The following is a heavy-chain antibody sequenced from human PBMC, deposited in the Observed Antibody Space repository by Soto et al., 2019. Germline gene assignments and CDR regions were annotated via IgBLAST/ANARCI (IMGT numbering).Heavy chain of an antibody. V-gene: IGHV1-69*13. CDR2: IIPIFGTA. CDR1: ACTFSSYA. CDR3: ATWYYYGSGSYYNDY. D-gene: IGHD3-10*01. Sequence: SGKVPCNASACTFSSYAICWVRLAPGQGLEWMGGIIPIFGTANYAQKFQGRVTITADESTSTAYMELSSLRSEDTAVYYCATWYYYGSGSYYNDYWGQGTLVTVSS. J-gene: IGHJ4*02.